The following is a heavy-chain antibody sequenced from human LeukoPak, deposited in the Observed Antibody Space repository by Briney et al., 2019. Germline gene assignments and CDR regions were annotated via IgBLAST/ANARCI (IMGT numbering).Heavy chain of an antibody. CDR1: GGAFSSYA. V-gene: IGHV1-69*13. J-gene: IGHJ5*02. Sequence: GASVKVSCKASGGAFSSYAISWVRQAPGQGLEWMGGIIPIFGTANYAQKFQGRVTITADESTSTAYMELSSLRSEDTAVYYCARLTTVTTPVNWFDPWGQGTLVTVSS. D-gene: IGHD4-17*01. CDR2: IIPIFGTA. CDR3: ARLTTVTTPVNWFDP.